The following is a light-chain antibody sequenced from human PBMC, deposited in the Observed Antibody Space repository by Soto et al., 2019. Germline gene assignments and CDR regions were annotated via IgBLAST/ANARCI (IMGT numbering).Light chain of an antibody. J-gene: IGLJ3*02. CDR2: EVN. V-gene: IGLV2-14*01. CDR3: ASYTVTSTRV. Sequence: QSALTQPASVSGSPGQSITISCTGSNDDVGAYNYVSWYQQHPGKAPRLIIYEVNNQPSGVSHRFSGSKSGNTASLTISGLQADDEADYYCASYTVTSTRVFGGGTQRTVL. CDR1: NDDVGAYNY.